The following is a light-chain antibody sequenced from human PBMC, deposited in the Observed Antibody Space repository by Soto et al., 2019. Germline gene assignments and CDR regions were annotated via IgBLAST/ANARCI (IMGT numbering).Light chain of an antibody. CDR1: NSNIGSKI. CDR3: ATWDDSLNGYV. Sequence: QSVLTQPPSASGTPGQRVTISCSGSNSNIGSKIVSWYQQVPGTAPKLLIYSTSQRPSGVPDRFSGSKSGTSASLAISGLQSEYEAEYYCATWDDSLNGYVVGTGTKVTV. V-gene: IGLV1-44*01. J-gene: IGLJ1*01. CDR2: STS.